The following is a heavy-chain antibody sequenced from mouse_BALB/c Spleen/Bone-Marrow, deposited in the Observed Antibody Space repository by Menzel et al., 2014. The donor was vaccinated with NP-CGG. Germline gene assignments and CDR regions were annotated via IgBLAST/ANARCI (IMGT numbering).Heavy chain of an antibody. V-gene: IGHV1-69*02. CDR2: IDPSDSYT. CDR3: ARWLLRYYAMDD. Sequence: QVQLQRSGAELVKPVASVKLSCKASGYTFTSYWMHWVKQRPGQGLEWIGEIDPSDSYTNYNQKFKGKATLTVDKSSSTAYMQLSSLTSEDSAVYFCARWLLRYYAMDDWGQGTSVTVSS. D-gene: IGHD2-3*01. CDR1: GYTFTSYW. J-gene: IGHJ4*01.